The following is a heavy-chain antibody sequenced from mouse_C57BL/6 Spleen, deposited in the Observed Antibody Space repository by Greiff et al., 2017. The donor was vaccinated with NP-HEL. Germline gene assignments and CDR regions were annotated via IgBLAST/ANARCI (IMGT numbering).Heavy chain of an antibody. V-gene: IGHV1-63*01. CDR3: ARWWDWYFDV. CDR1: GYTFTNYW. D-gene: IGHD1-1*02. Sequence: QVQLQQSGAELVRPGTSVKMSCKASGYTFTNYWIGWAKQRPGHGLEWIGDIYPGGGSTNYNEKFKGKATLTADKSSSTAYMQFSSLTSEDSAIYYCARWWDWYFDVWGTGTTVTVSS. CDR2: IYPGGGST. J-gene: IGHJ1*03.